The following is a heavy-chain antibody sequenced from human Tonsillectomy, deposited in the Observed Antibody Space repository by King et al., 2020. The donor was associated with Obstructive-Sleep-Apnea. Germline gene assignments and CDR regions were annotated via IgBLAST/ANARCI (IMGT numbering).Heavy chain of an antibody. CDR3: ARSPVVRSDWFDP. D-gene: IGHD3-22*01. CDR1: GDSITSSNYY. V-gene: IGHV4-39*01. J-gene: IGHJ5*02. CDR2: LYYSGST. Sequence: LHLQESGPGLVKPSETLSLTCTVSGDSITSSNYYWGWIRQPPGKGLEWIGSLYYSGSTYYNPSLQSRVTISVNTSKNHFPLKLNSVTAADTAVYYCARSPVVRSDWFDPWGQGTLVTVSS.